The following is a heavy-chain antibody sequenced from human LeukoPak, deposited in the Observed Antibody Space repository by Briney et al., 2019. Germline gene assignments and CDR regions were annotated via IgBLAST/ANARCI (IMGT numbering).Heavy chain of an antibody. J-gene: IGHJ5*02. CDR3: ARDDYSKRMGFDP. CDR1: GGTFSSYA. D-gene: IGHD4-11*01. CDR2: IIPIFGTA. Sequence: ASVKVSCKASGGTFSSYAISWVRQAPGQGLEWMGGIIPIFGTANYAQKFQGRVTITADESTSTAYMELSSLRSEDTAVYYCARDDYSKRMGFDPWGQGTLVTVSS. V-gene: IGHV1-69*13.